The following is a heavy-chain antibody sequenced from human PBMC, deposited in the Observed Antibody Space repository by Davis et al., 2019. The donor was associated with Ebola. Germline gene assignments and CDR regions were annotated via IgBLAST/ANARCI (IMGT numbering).Heavy chain of an antibody. CDR2: IYYSGST. Sequence: SETLSLTCTVSGGSISSYYWSWIRQPPGKGLEWIGYIYYSGSTNYNPSLKSRVTISVDTAVYYCARQGERVYCSGGSCYGLYYFDYWGQGTLVTVSS. CDR3: YYFDY. D-gene: IGHD2-15*01. CDR1: GGSISSYY. J-gene: IGHJ4*02. V-gene: IGHV4-59*01.